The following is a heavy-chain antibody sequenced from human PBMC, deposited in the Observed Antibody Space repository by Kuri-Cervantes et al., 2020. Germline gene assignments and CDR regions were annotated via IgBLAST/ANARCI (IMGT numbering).Heavy chain of an antibody. J-gene: IGHJ3*02. CDR3: ARDNGVGQWLVVGFDI. V-gene: IGHV3-33*01. D-gene: IGHD6-19*01. Sequence: GESLKISCAASGFTFSSYGMHWVRQAPGKGLEWVAVIWYDGSNKYYAGSVKGRFTISRDNAKNSLYLQMNSLRAEDTALYYCARDNGVGQWLVVGFDIWGQGTMVTVSS. CDR1: GFTFSSYG. CDR2: IWYDGSNK.